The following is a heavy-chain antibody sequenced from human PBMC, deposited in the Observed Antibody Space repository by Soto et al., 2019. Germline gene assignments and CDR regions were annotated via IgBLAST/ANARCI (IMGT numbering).Heavy chain of an antibody. CDR3: ASDYDFWSGYPEPNYYYYGMDV. CDR1: GGTFSSYA. D-gene: IGHD3-3*01. CDR2: IIPIFGTA. J-gene: IGHJ6*02. Sequence: QVQLVQSGAEVKKPGSSVKVSCKASGGTFSSYAISWVRQAPGQGLEWMGGIIPIFGTANYAQKFQGRVTITADESTSTAYMELSSRRSEDTAVYYCASDYDFWSGYPEPNYYYYGMDVWGQGTTVTVS. V-gene: IGHV1-69*01.